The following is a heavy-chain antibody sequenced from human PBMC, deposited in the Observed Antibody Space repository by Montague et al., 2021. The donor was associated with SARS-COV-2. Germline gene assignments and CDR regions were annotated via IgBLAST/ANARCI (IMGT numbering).Heavy chain of an antibody. CDR3: ARVPDSGAYWSGYY. J-gene: IGHJ4*01. D-gene: IGHD2-8*02. CDR1: GGSISSTSYY. Sequence: SETLSPTRTVSGGSISSTSYYWGWVHQPPGKGLECIGSIYHSGSAYYXPSIKSRSTISIDTSKNQFSLKLSSVTAANTAVYYCARVPDSGAYWSGYYWGQGTLVTVSS. CDR2: IYHSGSA. V-gene: IGHV4-39*07.